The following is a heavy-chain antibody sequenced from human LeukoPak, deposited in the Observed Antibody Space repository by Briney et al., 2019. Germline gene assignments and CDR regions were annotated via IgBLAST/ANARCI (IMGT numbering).Heavy chain of an antibody. CDR2: IHTSGYT. CDR3: ASQTYDYDSGGSNAFDI. D-gene: IGHD3-22*01. CDR1: GGSISSDY. Sequence: PSETLSLTCTVSGGSISSDYWNWIRQPAGKGLEWIGRIHTSGYTNYNPSLKSRVTMSADTSKNQVSLKLSSVTAADTAVYYCASQTYDYDSGGSNAFDIWGQGTMVTVSS. V-gene: IGHV4-4*07. J-gene: IGHJ3*02.